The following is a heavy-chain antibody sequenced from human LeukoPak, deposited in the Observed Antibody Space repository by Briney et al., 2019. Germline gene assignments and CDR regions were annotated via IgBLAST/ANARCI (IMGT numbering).Heavy chain of an antibody. D-gene: IGHD3-3*01. CDR1: GLTFSSDG. CDR3: AKSIEGVVRGTYYYYSYMDV. CDR2: ISGSGRNT. Sequence: GGSLRLSCAASGLTFSSDGMSWVRQAPGKGLEWVSVISGSGRNTYYADSVKGRFTISRDNSKNTQYLQMNSLGAEDTAVYYCAKSIEGVVRGTYYYYSYMDVWGKGTTVTVSS. V-gene: IGHV3-23*01. J-gene: IGHJ6*03.